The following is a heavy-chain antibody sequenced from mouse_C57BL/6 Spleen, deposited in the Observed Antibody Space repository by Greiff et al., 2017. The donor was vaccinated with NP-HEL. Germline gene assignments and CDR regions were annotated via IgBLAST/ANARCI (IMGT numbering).Heavy chain of an antibody. Sequence: QVQLQQSGPELVKPGASVKISCKASGYAFSSSWMNWVTQRPGKGLEWIGRIYPGDGDTNYTGKFKGKDTLPAAKSSSTAYMQLSSLTSEDSAVYFCATNWDVAYWGQGTLVTVSA. CDR1: GYAFSSSW. CDR3: ATNWDVAY. J-gene: IGHJ3*01. V-gene: IGHV1-82*01. CDR2: IYPGDGDT. D-gene: IGHD4-1*01.